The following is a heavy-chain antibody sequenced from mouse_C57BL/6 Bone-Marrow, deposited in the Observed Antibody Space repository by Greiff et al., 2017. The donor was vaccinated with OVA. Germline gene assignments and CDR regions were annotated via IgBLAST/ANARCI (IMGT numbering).Heavy chain of an antibody. V-gene: IGHV1-62-2*01. D-gene: IGHD1-1*01. Sequence: QVQLKESGAELVKPGASVKLSCKASGYTFTEYTIHWVKQRSGQGLEWIGWFYPGSGSIKYNEKFKDKATLTADKSSSTVYMELSRLTSEDSAVYFCARHEERYYGSSYPFAYWGQGTLVTVSA. J-gene: IGHJ3*01. CDR2: FYPGSGSI. CDR3: ARHEERYYGSSYPFAY. CDR1: GYTFTEYT.